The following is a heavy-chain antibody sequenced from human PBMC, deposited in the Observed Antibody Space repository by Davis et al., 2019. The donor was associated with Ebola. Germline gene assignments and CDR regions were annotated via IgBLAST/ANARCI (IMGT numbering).Heavy chain of an antibody. CDR1: GFTFSSCE. D-gene: IGHD5-12*01. CDR3: ARDSDGYDYIGYYYYGMDV. V-gene: IGHV3-48*03. J-gene: IGHJ6*02. CDR2: ISSSGSTI. Sequence: GESLKISCAASGFTFSSCEMNWVRQAPGKGLEWVSYISSSGSTIYYADSAKGRFTISRDNAKNSLYLQMNSLRAEDTAVYYCARDSDGYDYIGYYYYGMDVWGQGTTVTVSS.